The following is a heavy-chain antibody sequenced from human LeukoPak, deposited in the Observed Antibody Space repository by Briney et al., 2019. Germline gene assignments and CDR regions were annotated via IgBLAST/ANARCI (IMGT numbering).Heavy chain of an antibody. D-gene: IGHD3-9*01. Sequence: GGSLRLSCAASGFTFSSYAMHWVRQAPGKGLEWVAVISYDGSNKYYADSVKGRFTISRDNSKNTLYLQMNSLRAEDTAVYYCARDHEADILTGYYQGSYYGMDVWGQGTTVTVSS. J-gene: IGHJ6*02. CDR1: GFTFSSYA. CDR2: ISYDGSNK. CDR3: ARDHEADILTGYYQGSYYGMDV. V-gene: IGHV3-30-3*01.